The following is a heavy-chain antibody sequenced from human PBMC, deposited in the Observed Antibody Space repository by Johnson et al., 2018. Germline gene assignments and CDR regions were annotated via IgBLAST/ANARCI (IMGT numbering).Heavy chain of an antibody. Sequence: QVQLQESGPGLVKASETLSLTCNVSGGSVSSGRYFWSWIRQPPGEALEWIGYIYHSGSTNYNPPLNSRVPRSVDTSKDQFSLKLSSVTAADTAVYYCARDRTLTTPYYYGMDVWGQGTTVTVSS. J-gene: IGHJ6*02. D-gene: IGHD4-11*01. CDR3: ARDRTLTTPYYYGMDV. CDR2: IYHSGST. CDR1: GGSVSSGRYF. V-gene: IGHV4-61*01.